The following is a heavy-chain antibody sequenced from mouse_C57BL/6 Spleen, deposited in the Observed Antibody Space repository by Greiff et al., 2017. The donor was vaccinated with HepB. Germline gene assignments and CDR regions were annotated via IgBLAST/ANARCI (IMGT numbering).Heavy chain of an antibody. Sequence: VQLQHSGPELVKPGASVKISCKASGYAFSSSWMNWVKQRPGKGLEWIGRIYPGDGDTNYNGKFKGKATLTADKSSSTAYMQLSSLTSEDSAVYCWARLPYDGSSPDYYDYWGQGTTLTVSS. V-gene: IGHV1-82*01. CDR3: ARLPYDGSSPDYYDY. D-gene: IGHD1-1*01. CDR1: GYAFSSSW. J-gene: IGHJ2*01. CDR2: IYPGDGDT.